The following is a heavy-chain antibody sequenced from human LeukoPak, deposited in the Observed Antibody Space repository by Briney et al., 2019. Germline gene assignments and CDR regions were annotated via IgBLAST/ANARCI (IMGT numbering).Heavy chain of an antibody. J-gene: IGHJ4*02. V-gene: IGHV3-7*01. CDR1: GFTFSSYW. D-gene: IGHD3-16*02. CDR2: IKQDGSEK. Sequence: GGSLRLSCAAPGFTFSSYWMSWVRQAPGKGLEWVANIKQDGSEKYYVDSVKGRFTISRDNAKNSLYLQMNSLRAEDTAVYYCAGVDYVWGSYRYGYFDYWGQGTLVTVSS. CDR3: AGVDYVWGSYRYGYFDY.